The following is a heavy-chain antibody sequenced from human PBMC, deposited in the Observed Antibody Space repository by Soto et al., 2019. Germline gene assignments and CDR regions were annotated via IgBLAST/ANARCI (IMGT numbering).Heavy chain of an antibody. CDR2: ISYDGSNK. J-gene: IGHJ4*02. V-gene: IGHV3-30*18. CDR3: AKDSGSLRYFDWLFYFDY. Sequence: GGSLRLSCAASGFTFSSYGMHWVRQAPGKGLEWVAVISYDGSNKYYADSVKGRFTISRDNSKNTLYLQMNSLRAEDTAVYYCAKDSGSLRYFDWLFYFDYWGQGTLVTVSS. CDR1: GFTFSSYG. D-gene: IGHD3-9*01.